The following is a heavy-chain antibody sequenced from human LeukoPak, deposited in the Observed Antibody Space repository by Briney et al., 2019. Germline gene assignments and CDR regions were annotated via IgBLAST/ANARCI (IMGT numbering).Heavy chain of an antibody. CDR1: GFTFSSYA. Sequence: GGSLRLSCAASGFTFSSYAMHWVRQAPDKGLEYVAVISNDGTYKYYGASVKGRFTISRDNSKNTLYLQMDSLRSEDTAVYSCTRKSGGSQRKMDDWFDPWGQGTLVIVSS. CDR2: ISNDGTYK. CDR3: TRKSGGSQRKMDDWFDP. V-gene: IGHV3-30*04. D-gene: IGHD3-10*01. J-gene: IGHJ5*02.